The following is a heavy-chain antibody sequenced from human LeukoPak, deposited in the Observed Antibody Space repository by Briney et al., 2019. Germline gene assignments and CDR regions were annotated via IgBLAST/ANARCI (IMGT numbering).Heavy chain of an antibody. D-gene: IGHD3-3*01. J-gene: IGHJ4*02. Sequence: VKPGGSLRLSCAASGFTFSSYSMNWVRQAPGKGLEWVSSISSSSSYIYYADSVKGRFTISRDNAKNSLYLQMNSLRAEDTAVYYCARDLNFWSSYSTRGFDYWGQGTLVTVSS. CDR2: ISSSSSYI. CDR1: GFTFSSYS. CDR3: ARDLNFWSSYSTRGFDY. V-gene: IGHV3-21*01.